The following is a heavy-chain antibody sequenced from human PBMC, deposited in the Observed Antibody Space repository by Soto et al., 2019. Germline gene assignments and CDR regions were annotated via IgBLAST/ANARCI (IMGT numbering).Heavy chain of an antibody. CDR2: ISFNGGST. V-gene: IGHV3-23*01. D-gene: IGHD2-8*01. J-gene: IGHJ6*02. CDR3: AKPVGVYNYYYAMDA. Sequence: EVHLLESGGGLVQPGGSLRLSCAASGFTFSTYAMSWVRQAPGKGLEWVSGISFNGGSTYYADSAKGRFTISRDNSKNTLYLQMNSLRAGDTAVYYCAKPVGVYNYYYAMDAWGQGTTVTVSS. CDR1: GFTFSTYA.